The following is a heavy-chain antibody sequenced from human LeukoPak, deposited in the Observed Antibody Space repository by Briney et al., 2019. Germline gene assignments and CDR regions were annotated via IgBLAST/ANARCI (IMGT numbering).Heavy chain of an antibody. Sequence: SETLSLTCTVSGGSISSYYWSWIRQPPGKGLEWIGEINHSGSTNYNPSLKSRVTISVDTSKNQFSLKLSSVTAADTAVYYCARGSPSSGYYVPLWFDPWGQGTLVTVSS. CDR1: GGSISSYY. D-gene: IGHD3-22*01. V-gene: IGHV4-34*01. CDR2: INHSGST. CDR3: ARGSPSSGYYVPLWFDP. J-gene: IGHJ5*02.